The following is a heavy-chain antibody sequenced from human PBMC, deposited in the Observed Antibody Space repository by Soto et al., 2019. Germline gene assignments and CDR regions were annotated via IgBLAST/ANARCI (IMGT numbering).Heavy chain of an antibody. CDR3: ARDRRGITIFGVVTGYGMDV. V-gene: IGHV4-59*01. Sequence: PSETLSLTCTVSGGPTSSYYWSWIRQPPGKGLEWIGYIYYSGSTNYNPSLKSRVTISVDTSKNQFSLKLSSVTAADTAVYYCARDRRGITIFGVVTGYGMDVWGQGTTVTVSS. J-gene: IGHJ6*02. CDR1: GGPTSSYY. D-gene: IGHD3-3*01. CDR2: IYYSGST.